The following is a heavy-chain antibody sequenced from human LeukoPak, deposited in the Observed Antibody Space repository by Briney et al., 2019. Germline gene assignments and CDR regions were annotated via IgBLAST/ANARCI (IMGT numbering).Heavy chain of an antibody. J-gene: IGHJ4*02. D-gene: IGHD3-9*01. CDR3: ARAVDILTGYYVLDFDY. CDR1: GYTFTSYD. Sequence: APVKVSCKASGYTFTSYDINWVRQAPGQGLEWMGWINPNSGGTNYAQKFQGRVTMTRDTSISTAYMELSRLRSDDTAVYYCARAVDILTGYYVLDFDYWGQGTLVTVSS. V-gene: IGHV1-2*02. CDR2: INPNSGGT.